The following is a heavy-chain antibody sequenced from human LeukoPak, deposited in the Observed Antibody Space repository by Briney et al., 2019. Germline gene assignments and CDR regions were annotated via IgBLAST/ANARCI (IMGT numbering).Heavy chain of an antibody. D-gene: IGHD5-12*01. J-gene: IGHJ4*02. CDR2: INPNSGGT. CDR1: GYTFTSYG. V-gene: IGHV1-2*02. Sequence: ASVKVSCKASGYTFTSYGISWVRQAPGQGLEWMGWINPNSGGTNYAQKFQGRVTMTRDTSISTAYMELSRLRSDDTAVYYCARLTYDGYYFDYWGQGTLVTVSS. CDR3: ARLTYDGYYFDY.